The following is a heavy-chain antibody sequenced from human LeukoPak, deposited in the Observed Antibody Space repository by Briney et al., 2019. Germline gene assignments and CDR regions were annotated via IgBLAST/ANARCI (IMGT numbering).Heavy chain of an antibody. CDR3: ARDRVTIFGVVIAFDI. D-gene: IGHD3-3*01. CDR2: IYYSGST. J-gene: IGHJ3*02. V-gene: IGHV4-30-4*08. CDR1: GGSISSGDYY. Sequence: PSQTLSLTCTVSGGSISSGDYYWSWIRQPPGKGPEWIGYIYYSGSTYYNPSLKSRVTISVDTSKNQFSLKLSSVTAADTAVYYCARDRVTIFGVVIAFDIWGQGTMVTVSS.